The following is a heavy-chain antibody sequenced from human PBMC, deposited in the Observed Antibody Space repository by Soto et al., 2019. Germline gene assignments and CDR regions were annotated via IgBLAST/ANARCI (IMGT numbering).Heavy chain of an antibody. V-gene: IGHV4-59*01. CDR1: GGSINSDF. J-gene: IGHJ6*02. CDR2: IYYSGST. CDR3: ARGVSQGMDV. Sequence: SETLSLTCTVSGGSINSDFWTWIRQPPGKGLEWIGYIYYSGSTRYSPSLKSRVIISGDTSKNQLSLRLSSVTTADTAVYYCARGVSQGMDVWGQGTTVTVSS.